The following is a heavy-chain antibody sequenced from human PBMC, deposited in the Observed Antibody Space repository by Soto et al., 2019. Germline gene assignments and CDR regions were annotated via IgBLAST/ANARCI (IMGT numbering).Heavy chain of an antibody. CDR2: IIPIFGTA. Sequence: SVKVSCKASGGTFSSYAISWVRQAPGQGLEWMGGIIPIFGTANYAQKFQGRVTITADESTSTAYMELSSLRSEDTAVYYCARGCPSWGTNGVWAKTQYNWFDPWGQGTLVTVSS. V-gene: IGHV1-69*13. CDR3: ARGCPSWGTNGVWAKTQYNWFDP. CDR1: GGTFSSYA. D-gene: IGHD2-8*01. J-gene: IGHJ5*02.